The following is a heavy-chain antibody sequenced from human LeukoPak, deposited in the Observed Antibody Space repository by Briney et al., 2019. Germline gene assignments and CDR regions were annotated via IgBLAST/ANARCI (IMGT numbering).Heavy chain of an antibody. Sequence: SETLSLTCTVSGGSISSGGYYWSWIRQHPGKGLEWIGYIYYSGSAYYNPSLKSRVTISVDTSKNQFSLKLSSVTAADTAVYYGARDGGDYDYFDYWGQGTLVTVSS. CDR1: GGSISSGGYY. CDR3: ARDGGDYDYFDY. J-gene: IGHJ4*02. CDR2: IYYSGSA. D-gene: IGHD4-17*01. V-gene: IGHV4-31*03.